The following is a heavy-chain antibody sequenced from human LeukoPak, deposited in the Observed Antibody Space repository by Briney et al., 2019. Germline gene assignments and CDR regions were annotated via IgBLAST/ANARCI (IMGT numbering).Heavy chain of an antibody. CDR1: GFTFSSNY. Sequence: GGSLRLSCAASGFTFSSNYMSWVRQAPGKGLEWVSVIYSGGSTYYSDSVTGRFTISRDNSKNTLYLQMNSLRAEDTAVYYCASSPTMVRGVMVYWGQGTLVTVSS. V-gene: IGHV3-53*01. J-gene: IGHJ4*02. CDR3: ASSPTMVRGVMVY. D-gene: IGHD3-10*01. CDR2: IYSGGST.